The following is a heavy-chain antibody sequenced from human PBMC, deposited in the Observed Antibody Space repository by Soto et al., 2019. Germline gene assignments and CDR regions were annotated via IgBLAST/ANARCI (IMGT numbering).Heavy chain of an antibody. CDR1: GFTFSSYG. CDR2: ISYDGSNK. CDR3: AKDVQGDY. Sequence: WSLRLSCAASGFTFSSYGTHWVRQAPGKGLEWVAVISYDGSNKYYADSVKGRFTISRDNSKNTLYLQMNSLRAEDTAVYYCAKDVQGDYWGQGTLVTVSS. V-gene: IGHV3-30*18. J-gene: IGHJ4*02.